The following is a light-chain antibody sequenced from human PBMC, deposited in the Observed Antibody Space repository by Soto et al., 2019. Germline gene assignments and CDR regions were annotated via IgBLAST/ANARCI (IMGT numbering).Light chain of an antibody. V-gene: IGKV3-20*01. J-gene: IGKJ1*01. CDR1: QSVSSSY. CDR3: QQYGSSPRT. Sequence: EIVLTQSPGTLSLSPGERATLSCRASQSVSSSYLAWYQQKPGQAPRLLINGASSRATGIPDRFSGSGSGTDFTLTISRLEPEDFAVYYCQQYGSSPRTFCQGTKVDIK. CDR2: GAS.